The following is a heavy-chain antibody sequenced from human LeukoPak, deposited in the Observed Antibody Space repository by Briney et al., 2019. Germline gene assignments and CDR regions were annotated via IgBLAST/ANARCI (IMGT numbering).Heavy chain of an antibody. D-gene: IGHD3-22*01. CDR1: GYTFTGYY. CDR2: INPNRGGT. Sequence: ASVKVSCKASGYTFTGYYMHWVRHAPEQGLECMGCINPNRGGTNYTQKFQGRVTMTRDTSISTAYMELSRLRADDTDVYYCARELYYYDSSGYSPFDYWGQGTLVTVSS. CDR3: ARELYYYDSSGYSPFDY. J-gene: IGHJ4*02. V-gene: IGHV1-2*02.